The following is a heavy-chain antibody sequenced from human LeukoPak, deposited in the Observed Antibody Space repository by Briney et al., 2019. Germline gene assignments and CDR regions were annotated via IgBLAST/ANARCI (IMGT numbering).Heavy chain of an antibody. J-gene: IGHJ6*02. CDR1: GYTFTSYD. CDR2: MNPNSGNT. CDR3: ARELITLERQPYGMDV. Sequence: ASVNVSCKASGYTFTSYDINWVRQATGQGLEWMGWMNPNSGNTGYAQKFQGRVTMTRNTSISTAYMELSSLRSEDTAVYYCARELITLERQPYGMDVWGQGTTVTVSS. D-gene: IGHD1-1*01. V-gene: IGHV1-8*01.